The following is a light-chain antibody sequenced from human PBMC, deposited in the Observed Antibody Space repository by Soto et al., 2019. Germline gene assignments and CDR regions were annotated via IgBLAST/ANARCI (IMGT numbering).Light chain of an antibody. J-gene: IGKJ2*01. CDR2: GAS. Sequence: EIVMTQSPATLSVSPGERVTLSCRASESLSTYLAWYQQKPGQAPRLLIYGASTKATSIPARFSGSGSATDFTLTISSLQSEDFAVYYRQSYNDWPFTFGQGTKLEI. CDR1: ESLSTY. CDR3: QSYNDWPFT. V-gene: IGKV3-15*01.